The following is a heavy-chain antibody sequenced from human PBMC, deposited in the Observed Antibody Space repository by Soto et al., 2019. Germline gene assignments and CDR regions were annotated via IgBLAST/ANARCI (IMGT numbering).Heavy chain of an antibody. J-gene: IGHJ5*02. V-gene: IGHV4-31*03. CDR1: GGSISSGGYY. Sequence: QVQLQESGPGLVKPLQTLSLTCTVSGGSISSGGYYWSWIRQHPGKGLEWIGYIYYSGSTYYNPSLKSRVTISVDMSKNQFSLKLSSVTAADTAVYYCAREATGIILTGYYNWFDPWGQGTLVTVSS. D-gene: IGHD3-9*01. CDR3: AREATGIILTGYYNWFDP. CDR2: IYYSGST.